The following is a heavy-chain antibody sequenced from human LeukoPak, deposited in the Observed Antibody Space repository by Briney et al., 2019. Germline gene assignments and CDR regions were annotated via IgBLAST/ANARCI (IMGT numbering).Heavy chain of an antibody. CDR1: GFTLSSNA. CDR2: ISYDGSNK. V-gene: IGHV3-30-3*01. CDR3: AREMATTETLDY. Sequence: PGGSLRLSCAASGFTLSSNAMHWVRQAPGKGLEWVAVISYDGSNKYYADSVKGRFTISRDSSKNTLYLQMNSLRAEDTAVYYCAREMATTETLDYWGQGALVTVSS. D-gene: IGHD5-24*01. J-gene: IGHJ4*02.